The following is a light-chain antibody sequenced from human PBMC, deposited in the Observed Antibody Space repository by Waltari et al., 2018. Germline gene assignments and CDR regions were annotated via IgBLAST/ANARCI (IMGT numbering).Light chain of an antibody. CDR3: GTWDSSLSAEV. Sequence: QSVLTQPPSVSAAPRQKVTISCSGDRPNIGHNYVSWYQQVPGTAPKLLIYDNDKRPSGIPDRFSGSKSGTSATLDITGLQTGDEADYYCGTWDSSLSAEVFGGGTKLTVL. CDR2: DND. CDR1: RPNIGHNY. J-gene: IGLJ2*01. V-gene: IGLV1-51*01.